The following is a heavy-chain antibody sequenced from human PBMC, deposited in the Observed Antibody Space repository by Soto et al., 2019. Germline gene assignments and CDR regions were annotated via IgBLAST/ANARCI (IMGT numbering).Heavy chain of an antibody. Sequence: VQLLESGGGLVQPGGSLRLSCAASGFTFSSYAMSWVRQAPGKGLEWVSAISGSGGSTYYADSVKGRFTISRDNSKNTLYLQMNSLRAEDTAVYYCAKDAAVTTYYYYYYGMDVWGQGTTVTVSS. CDR3: AKDAAVTTYYYYYYGMDV. J-gene: IGHJ6*02. D-gene: IGHD4-17*01. CDR2: ISGSGGST. CDR1: GFTFSSYA. V-gene: IGHV3-23*01.